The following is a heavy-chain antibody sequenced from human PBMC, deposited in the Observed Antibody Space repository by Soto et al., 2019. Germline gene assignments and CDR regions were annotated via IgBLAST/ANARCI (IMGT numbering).Heavy chain of an antibody. J-gene: IGHJ6*02. D-gene: IGHD3-3*01. CDR2: ISAYNGNT. V-gene: IGHV1-18*04. Sequence: XSVKTSCEASLYTFTSYGMRWVRQAPGQGLEWVGWISAYNGNTNYAQKLQGRVTMTTDTSTSTGYMELRSLRSDDTAVYYCARDPHKYDFWSGYFRANNYYYGMDAWGQGTTVTGSS. CDR1: LYTFTSYG. CDR3: ARDPHKYDFWSGYFRANNYYYGMDA.